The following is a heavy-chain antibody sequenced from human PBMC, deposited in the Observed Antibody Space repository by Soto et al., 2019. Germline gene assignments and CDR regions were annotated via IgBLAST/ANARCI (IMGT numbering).Heavy chain of an antibody. CDR2: IYSSGTT. Sequence: PSETLSLTCTVPGGSISNYYWSWIRQPPGKGLEWIGYIYSSGTTNYNPSLKSRVTISVDTSKKQFSLKLTSVTAADTAVYYCARVAEGGSSVSWFDPWGQGTLVTVSS. CDR1: GGSISNYY. CDR3: ARVAEGGSSVSWFDP. D-gene: IGHD3-16*01. V-gene: IGHV4-59*01. J-gene: IGHJ5*02.